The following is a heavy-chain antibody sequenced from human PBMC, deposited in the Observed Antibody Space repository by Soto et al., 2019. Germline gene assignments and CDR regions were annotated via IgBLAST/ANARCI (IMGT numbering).Heavy chain of an antibody. V-gene: IGHV4-31*03. CDR3: ARAKGEWDAFDI. CDR2: IYYSGST. J-gene: IGHJ3*02. Sequence: PSETLSLTCTVSGGSISSGGYYWSWIRQHPGKGLEWIGYIYYSGSTYYNPSLKSRVTISVDTSKNQFSLKLSSVTAADTAVYYCARAKGEWDAFDIWGQGTMVTVSS. D-gene: IGHD2-8*01. CDR1: GGSISSGGYY.